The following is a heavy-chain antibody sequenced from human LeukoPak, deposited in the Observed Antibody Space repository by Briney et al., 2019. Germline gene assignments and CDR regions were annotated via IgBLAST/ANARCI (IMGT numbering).Heavy chain of an antibody. CDR2: IYSGGST. CDR3: ARGGPPVFYYYMDV. CDR1: GFTVSSNY. D-gene: IGHD1-14*01. J-gene: IGHJ6*03. V-gene: IGHV3-53*01. Sequence: PGGSLRLSCAASGFTVSSNYMSWVRQAPGKGLEWVSVIYSGGSTYYADSVKGRFTISRDNSKNTLYLQMNNLRAEDTAVYFCARGGPPVFYYYMDVWGKGTTVTISS.